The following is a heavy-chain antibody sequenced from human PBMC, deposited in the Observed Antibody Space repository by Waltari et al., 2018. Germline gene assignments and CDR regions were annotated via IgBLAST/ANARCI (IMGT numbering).Heavy chain of an antibody. Sequence: QVQLQESGPGLVKPSETLSLTCTVSGGSVSRGSYYWSWIRQPPGKGLEWIGYIYYSGSTNYNPSLKSRVTISVDTSKNQFSLKLSSVTAADTAVYYCARDLDYGGNSGFFDIWGQGTMVTVSS. J-gene: IGHJ3*02. V-gene: IGHV4-61*01. CDR3: ARDLDYGGNSGFFDI. CDR1: GGSVSRGSYY. CDR2: IYYSGST. D-gene: IGHD4-17*01.